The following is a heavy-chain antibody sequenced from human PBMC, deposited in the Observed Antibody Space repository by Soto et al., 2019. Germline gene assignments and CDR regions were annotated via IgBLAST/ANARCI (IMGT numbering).Heavy chain of an antibody. V-gene: IGHV1-18*01. CDR1: GYSFMKYG. CDR2: ISPYSGYT. CDR3: AREASVRSPAAQPTRFDS. D-gene: IGHD2-2*01. J-gene: IGHJ4*02. Sequence: GASVKVSCKGFGYSFMKYGINWVRQAPGQGLEWVGWISPYSGYTHSAQKFHGRLTLTTDTAASTAYMELRILTSADTALYYCAREASVRSPAAQPTRFDSWGQGTLGTVSS.